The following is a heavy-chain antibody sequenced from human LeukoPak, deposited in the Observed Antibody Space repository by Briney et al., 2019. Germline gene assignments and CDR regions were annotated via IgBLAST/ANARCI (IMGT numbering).Heavy chain of an antibody. D-gene: IGHD3-10*01. CDR3: AKDGVLWFGRPRYYFDY. Sequence: GGSLRLSCAASGFTFSSYAMSWVRQAPGKGLEWVSAISGSGGSTYYADSVKGRFTISRDNSKNTLYLHMNSLRAEDTAVYYCAKDGVLWFGRPRYYFDYWGQGTLVTVSS. CDR2: ISGSGGST. V-gene: IGHV3-23*01. J-gene: IGHJ4*02. CDR1: GFTFSSYA.